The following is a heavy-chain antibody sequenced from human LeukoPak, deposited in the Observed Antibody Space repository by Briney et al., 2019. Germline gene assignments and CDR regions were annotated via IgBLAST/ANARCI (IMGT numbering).Heavy chain of an antibody. Sequence: SETLSLTCAVCGGSFSGYYWSWIRQPPGKGLEWIGEINHSGSTNYNPSLKSRVTISVDTSKNQFSLKLSSVTAADTAVYYCARGKRSHYYDSRSYFDYWGQGTLVTVSS. CDR1: GGSFSGYY. CDR3: ARGKRSHYYDSRSYFDY. CDR2: INHSGST. V-gene: IGHV4-34*01. J-gene: IGHJ4*02. D-gene: IGHD3-22*01.